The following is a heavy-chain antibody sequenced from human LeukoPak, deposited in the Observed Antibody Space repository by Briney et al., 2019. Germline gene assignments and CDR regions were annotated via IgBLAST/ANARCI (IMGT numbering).Heavy chain of an antibody. CDR3: ARVIQSGSYYWFDP. Sequence: SETLSLTCTVSGGSISGFHWGWLRQPPGKGLEWIGYIYYSGSTNYNPSLKSRVTISVDTSKNQFSLKLSSVAAADTAVYYCARVIQSGSYYWFDPWGQGILVTVSS. J-gene: IGHJ5*02. V-gene: IGHV4-59*08. CDR1: GGSISGFH. D-gene: IGHD1-26*01. CDR2: IYYSGST.